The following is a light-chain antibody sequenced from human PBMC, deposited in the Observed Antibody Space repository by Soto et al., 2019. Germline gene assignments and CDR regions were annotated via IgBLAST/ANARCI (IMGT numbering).Light chain of an antibody. Sequence: DIVMTQSPSTLSVSPGERATLSCRASQSVSGNLAWYQQKPGKAPRLLIYGASTRATGIPARFSGSGSGTEFTLTISSLQSEDFAVYYCQQYNNWPPTFGQGTKVEIK. V-gene: IGKV3D-15*01. CDR1: QSVSGN. CDR2: GAS. J-gene: IGKJ1*01. CDR3: QQYNNWPPT.